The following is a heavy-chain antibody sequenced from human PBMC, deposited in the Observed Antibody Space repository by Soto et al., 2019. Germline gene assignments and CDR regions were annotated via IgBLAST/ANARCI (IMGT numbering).Heavy chain of an antibody. D-gene: IGHD3-10*01. CDR3: ARDREGDNVLLWFGELMGGMDV. CDR2: IWYDGSNK. J-gene: IGHJ6*02. CDR1: GFTFSSYG. V-gene: IGHV3-33*01. Sequence: QVPLVESGGGVVQPGRSLRLSCAASGFTFSSYGMHWVRQAPGKGLEWVAVIWYDGSNKYYADSVKGRFTISRDNSKNTLYLQMNSLRAEDTAVYYCARDREGDNVLLWFGELMGGMDVWGQGTTVTVSS.